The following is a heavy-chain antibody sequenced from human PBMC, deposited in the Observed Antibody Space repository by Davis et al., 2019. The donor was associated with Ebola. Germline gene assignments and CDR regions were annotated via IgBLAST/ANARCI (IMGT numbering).Heavy chain of an antibody. CDR3: ASERMPGYMDV. CDR2: ISSSSSHI. CDR1: GFTFSSYS. J-gene: IGHJ6*03. Sequence: LGGSLRLSCAASGFTFSSYSMNWVRQAPGKGLEWVSSISSSSSHIYYADSVMGRFTISRDNAKNSLYLQMNSLRAEDTAMYYCASERMPGYMDVWGKGTTVTVSS. D-gene: IGHD2-15*01. V-gene: IGHV3-21*01.